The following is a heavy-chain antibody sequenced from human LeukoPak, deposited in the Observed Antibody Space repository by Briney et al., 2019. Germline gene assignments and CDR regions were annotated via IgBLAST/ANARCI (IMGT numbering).Heavy chain of an antibody. J-gene: IGHJ5*02. D-gene: IGHD6-19*01. Sequence: ASVKVSCKASGGTFSSYTINWVRQAPGQGLEWMGGIIPVFGAANYVQKFQGRVTITADESTSTAYMELSSLRSEDTAVYYCARDSRAVAGIGWFDPWGQGTLVTVSS. CDR3: ARDSRAVAGIGWFDP. CDR2: IIPVFGAA. CDR1: GGTFSSYT. V-gene: IGHV1-69*13.